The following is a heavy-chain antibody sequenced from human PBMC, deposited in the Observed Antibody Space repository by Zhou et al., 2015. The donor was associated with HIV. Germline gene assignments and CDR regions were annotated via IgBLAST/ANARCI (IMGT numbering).Heavy chain of an antibody. CDR2: IIPIFGTA. CDR1: GGTFSSYA. J-gene: IGHJ6*02. Sequence: QVQLVQSGAEVKKPGSSVKVSCKASGGTFSSYAISWVRQAPGQGLEWMGGIIPIFGTANYAQKFQGRVTITADESTSTAYMELSSLRSEDTAVYYCASTPRGDIVVVPAAPWDYYGMDVWGQGTTVTVSS. D-gene: IGHD2-2*01. V-gene: IGHV1-69*01. CDR3: ASTPRGDIVVVPAAPWDYYGMDV.